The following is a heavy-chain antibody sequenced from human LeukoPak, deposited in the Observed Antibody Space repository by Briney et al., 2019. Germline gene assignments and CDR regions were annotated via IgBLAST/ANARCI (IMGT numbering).Heavy chain of an antibody. J-gene: IGHJ4*02. CDR2: ISGSGGST. D-gene: IGHD6-19*01. CDR1: GFTSSNYA. Sequence: PGGSLRLSCAASGFTSSNYAMSWVRQAPGKGLEWVSAISGSGGSTYYADSVKGRFTISRDNSKNTLYLQMNTLRAEDTAVYYCAKFRPITSVAGTIFHYWGQGTLVTVSS. CDR3: AKFRPITSVAGTIFHY. V-gene: IGHV3-23*01.